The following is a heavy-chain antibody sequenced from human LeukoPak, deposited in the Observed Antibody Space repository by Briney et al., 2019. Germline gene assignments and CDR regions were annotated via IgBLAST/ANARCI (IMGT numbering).Heavy chain of an antibody. D-gene: IGHD1-14*01. J-gene: IGHJ5*02. CDR2: IYYSGST. Sequence: PSETLSLTCTVSGGSISSDTYYWGWIRQPPGKGLEWIGSIYYSGSTYYNPSLKSRVTISVDTSKNQFSLKLSSVTAADTAVYYCARYHRRDPTNWFDPWGQGTLVTVPS. V-gene: IGHV4-39*01. CDR1: GGSISSDTYY. CDR3: ARYHRRDPTNWFDP.